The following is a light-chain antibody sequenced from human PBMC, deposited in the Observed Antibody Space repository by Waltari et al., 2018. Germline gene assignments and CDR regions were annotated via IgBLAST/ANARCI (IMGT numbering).Light chain of an antibody. V-gene: IGLV1-44*01. CDR3: AAWDGSLSGPV. CDR1: SSNLGSNT. CDR2: KNN. Sequence: QSVLTQPPSTSGTPGQRVTISCSGSSSNLGSNTVNWYQQLPGTAPTLLISKNNQRPSGVPDRFSGSKSGTSASLAISGLQSEDEADYYCAAWDGSLSGPVFGGGTKLTVL. J-gene: IGLJ2*01.